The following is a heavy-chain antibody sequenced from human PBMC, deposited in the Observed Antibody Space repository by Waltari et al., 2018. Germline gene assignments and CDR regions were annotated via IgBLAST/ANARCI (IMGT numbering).Heavy chain of an antibody. Sequence: QLQLQESGPGLVTPSETLSLTCTVSGDALTSGIYYWGWIRQPPGKGLEWIATISYRGPPYYSTLLTIRVPTSIDTSKTQFSLKVTSAPAADTAVYYCARHGYCGGDCYSDPWGQGTLVTVSP. CDR2: ISYRGPP. D-gene: IGHD2-21*01. CDR1: GDALTSGIYY. CDR3: ARHGYCGGDCYSDP. J-gene: IGHJ5*02. V-gene: IGHV4-39*01.